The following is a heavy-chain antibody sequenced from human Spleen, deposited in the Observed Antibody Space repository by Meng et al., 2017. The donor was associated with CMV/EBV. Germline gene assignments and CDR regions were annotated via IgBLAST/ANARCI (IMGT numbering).Heavy chain of an antibody. CDR2: IYYSGST. V-gene: IGHV4-39*07. CDR1: GGSISSSSYY. Sequence: LRLTAARHGSVNPPETLSLTCTVSGGSISSSSYYWGWIRQPPGKGLEWIGSIYYSGSTYYNPSLKSRVTISVDTSKNQFSLKLSSVTAADTAVYYCAREDVVNTYYFDYWGQGTLVTVSS. D-gene: IGHD3-22*01. J-gene: IGHJ4*02. CDR3: AREDVVNTYYFDY.